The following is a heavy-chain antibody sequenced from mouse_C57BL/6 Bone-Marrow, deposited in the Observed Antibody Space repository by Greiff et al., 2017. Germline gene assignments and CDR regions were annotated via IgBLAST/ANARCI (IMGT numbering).Heavy chain of an antibody. V-gene: IGHV1-82*01. J-gene: IGHJ4*01. CDR2: IYPGDGDT. D-gene: IGHD2-4*01. Sequence: QVQLQQSGPELVKPGASVKISCKASGYAFSSSWMNWVKQRPGKGLEWIGRIYPGDGDTNYNGKFKGKATLTADKSSSTAYMQLSSLTSEDSAVYFCARQLRRGYAMDYGGQGTSVTVSS. CDR3: ARQLRRGYAMDY. CDR1: GYAFSSSW.